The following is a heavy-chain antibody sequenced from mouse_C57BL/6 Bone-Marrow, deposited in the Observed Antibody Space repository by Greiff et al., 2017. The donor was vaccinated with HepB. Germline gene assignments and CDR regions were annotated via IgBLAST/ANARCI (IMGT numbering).Heavy chain of an antibody. D-gene: IGHD1-1*01. CDR2: INYDGSST. CDR1: GFTFSDYY. CDR3: AREDYYGSSYWYFDV. Sequence: EVQREESEGGLVQPGSSMKLSCTASGFTFSDYYMAWVRQVPEKGLEWVANINYDGSSTYYMDSLKSRFIISRDNAKNILYLQMSSLTSEDTATDYCAREDYYGSSYWYFDVWGTGTTVTVSS. V-gene: IGHV5-16*01. J-gene: IGHJ1*03.